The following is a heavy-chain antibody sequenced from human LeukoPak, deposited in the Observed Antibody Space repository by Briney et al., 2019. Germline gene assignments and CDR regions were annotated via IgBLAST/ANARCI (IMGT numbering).Heavy chain of an antibody. D-gene: IGHD6-19*01. V-gene: IGHV4-38-2*02. CDR1: GYSISSGYY. J-gene: IGHJ3*02. CDR2: IYHSGST. Sequence: SETLSLTCTVSGYSISSGYYWGWIRQPPGKGLEWIGSIYHSGSTYYNPSLKSRVTISVDTSKNQFSLKLSSVTAADTAVYYCARPYSSGLNAFDIWGQGTMVTVSS. CDR3: ARPYSSGLNAFDI.